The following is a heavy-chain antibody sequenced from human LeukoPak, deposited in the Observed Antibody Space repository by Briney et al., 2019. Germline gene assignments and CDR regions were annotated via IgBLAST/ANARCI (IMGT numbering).Heavy chain of an antibody. CDR1: GYTFSNYV. CDR2: ISGYNGNT. V-gene: IGHV1-18*01. J-gene: IGHJ4*02. Sequence: GASVKVSCKTYGYTFSNYVISWVRQAPGQGLEWMGWISGYNGNTDYAQKFQGRVTMTTDTSTTTAYMELRSLGSDDTAVYYCARDERRFGESHYFDYWGQGALVTVSS. CDR3: ARDERRFGESHYFDY. D-gene: IGHD3-10*01.